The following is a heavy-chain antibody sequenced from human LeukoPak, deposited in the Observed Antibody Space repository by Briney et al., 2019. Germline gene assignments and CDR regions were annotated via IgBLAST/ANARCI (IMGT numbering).Heavy chain of an antibody. CDR3: AREDIVGTMFYYYYMDV. Sequence: PGGSLRLSCAASGFTFSSYWMSWVRQAPGKGLEWVANIKQDGSEKYYVDSVKGRFTISRDNAKNSLYLQMNSLRAEDTAVYYCAREDIVGTMFYYYYMDVWGKGTTVTVSS. CDR1: GFTFSSYW. CDR2: IKQDGSEK. J-gene: IGHJ6*03. V-gene: IGHV3-7*01. D-gene: IGHD2-15*01.